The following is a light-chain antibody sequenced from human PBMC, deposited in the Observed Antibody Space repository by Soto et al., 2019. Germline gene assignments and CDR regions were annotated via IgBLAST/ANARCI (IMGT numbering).Light chain of an antibody. V-gene: IGLV2-14*01. J-gene: IGLJ1*01. CDR2: RVS. CDR3: SSHTISSALQV. Sequence: QSVLTQPASVSGSPGQSITISCTGTISDFVVYNYVSWYQQHPGKAPKLMIYRVSNRPSGVSNRFSGSKSGNTASLTISGLQADDEADYYCSSHTISSALQVFXTGTKVTVL. CDR1: ISDFVVYNY.